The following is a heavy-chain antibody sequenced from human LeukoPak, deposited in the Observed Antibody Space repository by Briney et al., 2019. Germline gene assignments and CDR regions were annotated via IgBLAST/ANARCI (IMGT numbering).Heavy chain of an antibody. J-gene: IGHJ3*02. CDR3: AREGPGAFDI. CDR1: GGSISSSSYY. V-gene: IGHV4-39*07. CDR2: IYYSGST. Sequence: PSETLSLTCTVSGGSISSSSYYWGWIRQPPGKGLEWIGSIYYSGSTYYNPSLKSRVTISVDTSKNQFSLKLSSVTAADTAVYYCAREGPGAFDIWGQGTMVTVSS.